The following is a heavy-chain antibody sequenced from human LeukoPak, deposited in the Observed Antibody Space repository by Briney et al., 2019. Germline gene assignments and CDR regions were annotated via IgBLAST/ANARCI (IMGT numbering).Heavy chain of an antibody. J-gene: IGHJ6*02. CDR1: GFTVSSNY. Sequence: GGSLRLSCAASGFTVSSNYMSWVRQAPGKGLEWVSVIYSGGSTYYADSVKGRFTISRDNSKNTLYLQMNSLRAEDTAVYYCARDVTMVRGVTGYGMDVWGQGTTVTVSS. D-gene: IGHD3-10*01. CDR3: ARDVTMVRGVTGYGMDV. V-gene: IGHV3-66*01. CDR2: IYSGGST.